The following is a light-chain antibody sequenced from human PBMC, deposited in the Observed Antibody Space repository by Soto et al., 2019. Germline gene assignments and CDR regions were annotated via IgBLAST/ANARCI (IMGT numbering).Light chain of an antibody. CDR1: QSISSY. CDR3: QQSYSTLA. J-gene: IGKJ3*01. CDR2: AAS. Sequence: DIQMTQSPSSLSASVGDRVTITCRASQSISSYLNWYQQKPGRAPKFLIYAASNLQSGVPSRFSGRGSGTEFTLTISSLQPEDFATYYCQQSYSTLAFGPGTRVDVK. V-gene: IGKV1-39*01.